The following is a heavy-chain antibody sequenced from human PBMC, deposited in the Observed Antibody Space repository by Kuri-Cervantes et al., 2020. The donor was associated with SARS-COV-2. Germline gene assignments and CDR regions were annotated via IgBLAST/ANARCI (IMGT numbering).Heavy chain of an antibody. D-gene: IGHD5-18*01. Sequence: LRLSCTVSGGSISSYYWTWIRQPPGKGLEWIGYIYYSGTTSYNPSLKSRVTISVDTSKNQFSLRLSSVTAADTAVYYCAREPWGYGPGGYWGQGTLVTVSS. J-gene: IGHJ4*02. V-gene: IGHV4-30-4*01. CDR2: IYYSGTT. CDR1: GGSISSYY. CDR3: AREPWGYGPGGY.